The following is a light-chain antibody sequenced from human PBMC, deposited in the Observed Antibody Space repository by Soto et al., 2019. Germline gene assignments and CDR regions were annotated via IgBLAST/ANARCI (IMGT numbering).Light chain of an antibody. J-gene: IGKJ1*01. V-gene: IGKV3-20*01. Sequence: EIVLTQSPGTLSLSPGERATLSCRASQSVSSSHLAWYQQKPGQAPRLLIYGASTRATGIPARFSGSGSGTEFTLTISSLQPDDFATYYCQQYNSYSFGQGTKVDI. CDR2: GAS. CDR1: QSVSSSH. CDR3: QQYNSYS.